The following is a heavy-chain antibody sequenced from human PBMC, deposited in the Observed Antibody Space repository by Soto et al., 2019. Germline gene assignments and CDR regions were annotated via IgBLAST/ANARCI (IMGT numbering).Heavy chain of an antibody. J-gene: IGHJ6*02. D-gene: IGHD6-6*01. CDR3: ARDSEYSSSSLQLTENYYGMDV. V-gene: IGHV1-18*01. Sequence: QVQLVQSGAEVKKPGASVKVSCKASGYTFTSYGISWVRQAPGQGLEWMGWISAYNGNTNYAQKLQGRVTMTTDTSTSTAYMELRSLRSDDTAVYYCARDSEYSSSSLQLTENYYGMDVWGQGTTVTVSS. CDR2: ISAYNGNT. CDR1: GYTFTSYG.